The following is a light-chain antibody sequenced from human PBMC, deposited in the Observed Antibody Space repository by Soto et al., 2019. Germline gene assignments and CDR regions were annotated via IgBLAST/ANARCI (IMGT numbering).Light chain of an antibody. J-gene: IGLJ1*01. Sequence: QSVLTQPASVSGSPGQSITISCTRTSSDVGANTYVSWYLQRPGEVTRLMVYDVYYRPSGVSNRFSGSKSGNTASLTISGLQAEDEGDYYCSSYTSSHIFVFGSVTKVTVL. CDR2: DVY. CDR1: SSDVGANTY. V-gene: IGLV2-14*03. CDR3: SSYTSSHIFV.